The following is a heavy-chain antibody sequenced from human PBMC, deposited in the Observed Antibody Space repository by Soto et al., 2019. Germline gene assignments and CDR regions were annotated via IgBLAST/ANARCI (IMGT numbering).Heavy chain of an antibody. CDR2: LWYAGNNK. V-gene: IGHV3-33*08. CDR3: ARDACCAWGSLHYLDV. J-gene: IGHJ4*01. D-gene: IGHD3-16*01. CDR1: GFTLSTTG. Sequence: GGSLRLSCSASGFTLSTTGMHWFRQAPNKGPEWLAVLWYAGNNKYYADSVKGRFTISRDTSKNTLYLQMNSLRAEDTAIYYCARDACCAWGSLHYLDVRGHATLVTLS.